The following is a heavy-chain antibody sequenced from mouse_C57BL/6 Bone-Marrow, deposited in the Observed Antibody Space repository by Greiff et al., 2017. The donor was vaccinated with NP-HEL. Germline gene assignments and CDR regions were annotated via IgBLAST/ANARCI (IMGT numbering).Heavy chain of an antibody. CDR2: ISGGGGNT. J-gene: IGHJ3*01. CDR3: ASPYDGYFFAY. V-gene: IGHV5-9*01. D-gene: IGHD2-3*01. CDR1: GFTFSSYT. Sequence: EVKLQESGGGLVKPGGSLKLSCAASGFTFSSYTMSWVRQTPEKRLEWVATISGGGGNTYYPDSVKGRFTISRDNAKNTLYLQMSSLRSEDTALYYCASPYDGYFFAYWGQGTLVTVSA.